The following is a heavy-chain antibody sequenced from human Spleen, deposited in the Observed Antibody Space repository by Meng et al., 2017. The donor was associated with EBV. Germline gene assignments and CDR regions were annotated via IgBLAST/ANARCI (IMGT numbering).Heavy chain of an antibody. J-gene: IGHJ4*02. V-gene: IGHV3-23*04. D-gene: IGHD3-10*01. CDR3: ALWFREHFDY. CDR1: GFTFSDSA. Sequence: EGQLVGSGGGVVQPGGYVRLYCAAYGFTFSDSAMSWVRQAPGKGLEWVSTISAGIGNTHYADSVKGRFTISRDNSKNTLYLQMNNLRADDTAVYYCALWFREHFDYWGQGTLVTVSS. CDR2: ISAGIGNT.